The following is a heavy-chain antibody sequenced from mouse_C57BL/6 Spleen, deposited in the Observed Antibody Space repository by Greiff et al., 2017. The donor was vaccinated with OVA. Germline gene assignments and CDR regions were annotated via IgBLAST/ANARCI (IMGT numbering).Heavy chain of an antibody. J-gene: IGHJ1*03. D-gene: IGHD2-1*01. CDR1: GYTFTSYW. Sequence: QVQLQQPGAELVKPGASVKLSCKASGYTFTSYWMHWVKQRPGQGLEWIGMIHPNSGSTNYNEKFKSKATLTVDKSSSTAYMQLSSLTSEDSAVYYCARTDHYYGNYWYFDVWGTGTTVTVSS. CDR3: ARTDHYYGNYWYFDV. V-gene: IGHV1-64*01. CDR2: IHPNSGST.